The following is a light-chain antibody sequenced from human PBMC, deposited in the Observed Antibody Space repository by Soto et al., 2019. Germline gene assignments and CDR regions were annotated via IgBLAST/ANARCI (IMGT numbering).Light chain of an antibody. J-gene: IGKJ2*01. CDR2: KAS. CDR1: QTISSW. V-gene: IGKV1-5*03. CDR3: QHYDSYPYT. Sequence: DIPMTQSPSTLSASVGDRVTITCRASQTISSWLAWYQQKPGKAPNLLIYKASRLESGVPSRFSGSGFGTEFTLTISSLQPDDFATYYCQHYDSYPYTFGQGTKLEIK.